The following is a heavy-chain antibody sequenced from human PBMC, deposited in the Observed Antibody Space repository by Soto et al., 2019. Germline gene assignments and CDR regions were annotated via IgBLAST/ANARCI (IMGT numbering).Heavy chain of an antibody. Sequence: GGSLRLSCAASGFTFSSYSMNWVRQAPGKGLEWVSYISSSSSTIYYADSVKGRFTISRDNAKNSLYLQMNSLRDEDTAVYYCARDHYCSSTSCYYYYYYYGMDVWSQGTTVTVSS. V-gene: IGHV3-48*02. J-gene: IGHJ6*02. D-gene: IGHD2-2*01. CDR1: GFTFSSYS. CDR3: ARDHYCSSTSCYYYYYYYGMDV. CDR2: ISSSSSTI.